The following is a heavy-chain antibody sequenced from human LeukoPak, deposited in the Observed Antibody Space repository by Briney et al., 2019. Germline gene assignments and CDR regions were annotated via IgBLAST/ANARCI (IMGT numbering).Heavy chain of an antibody. CDR3: ARDPAFDY. J-gene: IGHJ4*02. Sequence: GGSLRLSCVVSGFTFSSFWMSWVRQAPGEGLGWVANIKQDGSEKYYVDSVKGRFTISRDNAKNTLYLQMNSLRAEDTAVYYGARDPAFDYWGQGTLVTVSS. CDR1: GFTFSSFW. V-gene: IGHV3-7*03. CDR2: IKQDGSEK.